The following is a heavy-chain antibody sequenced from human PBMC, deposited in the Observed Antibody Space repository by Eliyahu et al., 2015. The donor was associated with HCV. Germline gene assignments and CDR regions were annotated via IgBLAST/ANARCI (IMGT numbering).Heavy chain of an antibody. Sequence: EVQLVESGGVVVQPGGSLRLSCAASGFKFHDYAMHWVRQAPGKGLEGVSLITWDGGTTYYVDSVKGRFTIYRDDSKNSLYLQMNSLRTEDTALYYCAKDLMRGALAAAVLDSWGQGTLVTVSS. D-gene: IGHD2-15*01. CDR3: AKDLMRGALAAAVLDS. CDR2: ITWDGGTT. CDR1: GFKFHDYA. V-gene: IGHV3-43D*04. J-gene: IGHJ4*02.